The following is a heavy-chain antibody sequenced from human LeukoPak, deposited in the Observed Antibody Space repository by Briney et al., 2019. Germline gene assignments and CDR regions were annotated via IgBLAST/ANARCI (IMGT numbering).Heavy chain of an antibody. Sequence: PSETLSLTCTVSGDSISGADYYWSWICQPPGKGLEWIAYVYYSGSTYYNPSLKSRLTISVDTSKNQFSLKLNSVTAADTAVYYCARGGGGSSTVTTYWFDPWGQGALVTVSS. CDR2: VYYSGST. J-gene: IGHJ5*02. CDR3: ARGGGGSSTVTTYWFDP. D-gene: IGHD4-17*01. CDR1: GDSISGADYY. V-gene: IGHV4-30-4*01.